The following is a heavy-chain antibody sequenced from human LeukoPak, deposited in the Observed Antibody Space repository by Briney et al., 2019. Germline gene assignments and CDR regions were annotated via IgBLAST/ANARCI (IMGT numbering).Heavy chain of an antibody. CDR1: GFTFSSYA. D-gene: IGHD3-22*01. J-gene: IGHJ3*02. CDR2: ISGSGDST. Sequence: GGSLSLSCAASGFTFSSYAMSWVRQAPGKGLEWVSAISGSGDSTYYAVSVKGRFTISRDNSKNTLYLQMNSLRAEDTAVYYCAKSRLIVVVTDAFDIWGQGTMVTVSS. CDR3: AKSRLIVVVTDAFDI. V-gene: IGHV3-23*01.